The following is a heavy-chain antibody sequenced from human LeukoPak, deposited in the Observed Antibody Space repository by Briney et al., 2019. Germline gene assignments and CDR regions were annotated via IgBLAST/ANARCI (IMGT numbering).Heavy chain of an antibody. J-gene: IGHJ4*02. D-gene: IGHD6-19*01. CDR1: GFTFSSYA. V-gene: IGHV3-23*01. Sequence: GVSLRLSCAASGFTFSSYAMSWVRQAPGKGLEWVSAISGSGGSTYYADSVKGRFTISRDNSKNTLYLQMNSLRAEDTAVYYCAKDKKVAVAGPWDYWGQGTLVTVSS. CDR3: AKDKKVAVAGPWDY. CDR2: ISGSGGST.